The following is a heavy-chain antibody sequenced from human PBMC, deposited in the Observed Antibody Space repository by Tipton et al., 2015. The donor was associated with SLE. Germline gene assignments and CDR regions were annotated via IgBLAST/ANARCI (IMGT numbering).Heavy chain of an antibody. CDR1: GFTFTNYD. J-gene: IGHJ4*02. D-gene: IGHD6-13*01. Sequence: SLRLSCVASGFTFTNYDMHWVRQAPGKGLEWVAFMSFDKRSEIYADSVNGRFTVSRDNSMNMVSVQMNSLTPEGTAVYYCARETGYNSSWPLEYWGQGTLVTVSS. CDR3: ARETGYNSSWPLEY. V-gene: IGHV3-30*04. CDR2: MSFDKRSE.